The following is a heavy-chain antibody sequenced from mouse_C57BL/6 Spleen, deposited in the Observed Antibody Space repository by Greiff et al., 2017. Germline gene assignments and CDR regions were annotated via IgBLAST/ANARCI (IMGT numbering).Heavy chain of an antibody. CDR3: AREGAAQALFAY. CDR2: IHPNSGST. CDR1: GYTFTSYW. Sequence: QVQLQQPGAERVKPGASVKLSCKASGYTFTSYWRHGGKQRPGQGLEWIGMIHPNSGSTNYNEKFKSKATLTVDKSASTAYMQLSSLTSEDSAVYYCAREGAAQALFAYWGQGTLVTVSA. V-gene: IGHV1-64*01. D-gene: IGHD3-2*02. J-gene: IGHJ3*01.